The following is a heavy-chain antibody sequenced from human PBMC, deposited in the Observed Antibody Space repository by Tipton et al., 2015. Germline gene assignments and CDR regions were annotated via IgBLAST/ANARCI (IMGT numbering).Heavy chain of an antibody. V-gene: IGHV3-23*01. CDR3: ARDNWQWLASGGWFAP. D-gene: IGHD6-19*01. Sequence: SLRLSCVASGFFFTDYAMDWVRQAPGKGLEWVSAIGGSGDATYYADSVKGRFTISRDNSKNTLYLQMNSLRADDTAVYYCARDNWQWLASGGWFAPWGRGTLVTVSS. CDR2: IGGSGDAT. J-gene: IGHJ5*02. CDR1: GFFFTDYA.